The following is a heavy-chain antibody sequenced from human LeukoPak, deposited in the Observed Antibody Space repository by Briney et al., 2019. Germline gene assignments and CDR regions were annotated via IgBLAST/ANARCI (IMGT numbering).Heavy chain of an antibody. Sequence: GGSLRLSCAASGFTFSSYGMHWVRQAPGKGLEWVAVISYDGSNKYYADSVKGRFTISRDNSKNTLYLQMNSLRAKDTAVYYCAKELIAFDIWGQGTMVTVSS. CDR3: AKELIAFDI. CDR1: GFTFSSYG. V-gene: IGHV3-30*18. CDR2: ISYDGSNK. J-gene: IGHJ3*02.